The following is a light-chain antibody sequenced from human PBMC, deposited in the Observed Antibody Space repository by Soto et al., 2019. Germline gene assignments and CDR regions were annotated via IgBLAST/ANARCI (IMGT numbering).Light chain of an antibody. J-gene: IGKJ4*01. CDR1: QSVSSSY. Sequence: EIVLTQSPGTLSLSPGERATLSCRASQSVSSSYLAWYQQKPGQAPRLLIYGASSRATGIPDRFSGSGSGTDFTLTISRLEPEDFAVYYCQQYVSALTFGGGTKVESK. V-gene: IGKV3-20*01. CDR2: GAS. CDR3: QQYVSALT.